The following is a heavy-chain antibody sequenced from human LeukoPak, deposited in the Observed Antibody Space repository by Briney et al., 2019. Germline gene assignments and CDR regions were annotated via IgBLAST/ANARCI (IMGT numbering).Heavy chain of an antibody. CDR3: AREYYYDSSGYWSGHFDY. CDR2: IWYDGSNK. V-gene: IGHV3-33*01. J-gene: IGHJ4*02. CDR1: GFTFSSYG. D-gene: IGHD3-22*01. Sequence: PGGSLRLSCAASGFTFSSYGMHWVRQAPGKGLEWVAVIWYDGSNKYYADSVKGRFTISRDNAKNSLYLQMNSLRAEDTAVYYCAREYYYDSSGYWSGHFDYWGQGTLVTVSS.